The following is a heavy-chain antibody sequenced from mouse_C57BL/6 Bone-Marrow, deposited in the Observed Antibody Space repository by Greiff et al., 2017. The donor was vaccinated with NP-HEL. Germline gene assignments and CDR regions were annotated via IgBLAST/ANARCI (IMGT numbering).Heavy chain of an antibody. CDR2: IDPSDSYT. Sequence: QVQLQQPGAELVKPGASVKLSCKASGYTFTSYWMQWVKQRPGQGLEWIGEIDPSDSYTNYNQKFKGKATLTVDTSSSTAYMQLSSLTSEDSAVCYCARDGLTAGDYWGQGTTLTVSS. D-gene: IGHD4-1*01. V-gene: IGHV1-50*01. CDR1: GYTFTSYW. J-gene: IGHJ2*01. CDR3: ARDGLTAGDY.